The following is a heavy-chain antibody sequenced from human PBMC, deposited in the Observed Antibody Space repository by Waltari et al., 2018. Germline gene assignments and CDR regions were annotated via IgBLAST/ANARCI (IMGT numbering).Heavy chain of an antibody. CDR1: GFTFSSYG. J-gene: IGHJ4*02. CDR3: ANGGDDYSNYSLDY. CDR2: IRYDGSNK. Sequence: QVQLVESGGGVVQPGGSLRLSCAASGFTFSSYGMHWVRQAPGKGLEWVAFIRYDGSNKYYADSVKGRFTISRDNSKNTLYLQMNSLRAEDTAVYYCANGGDDYSNYSLDYWGQGTLVTVSS. D-gene: IGHD4-4*01. V-gene: IGHV3-30*02.